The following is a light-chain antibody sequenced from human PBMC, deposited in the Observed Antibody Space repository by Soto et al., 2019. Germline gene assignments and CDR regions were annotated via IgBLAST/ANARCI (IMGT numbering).Light chain of an antibody. CDR2: TAS. CDR1: QTITKY. Sequence: DIQMTQSPSSLSASVGDRVNLACRASQTITKYLNWYQQKPGQAPKLLIYTASNLQSGVPSRFSGRGSGTDFTLTISSLQPEDFATYYCQQSYSTPRTFGQGTKVDIK. J-gene: IGKJ1*01. CDR3: QQSYSTPRT. V-gene: IGKV1-39*01.